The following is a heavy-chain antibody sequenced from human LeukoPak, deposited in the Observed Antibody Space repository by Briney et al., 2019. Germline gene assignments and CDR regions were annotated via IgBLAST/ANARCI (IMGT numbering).Heavy chain of an antibody. D-gene: IGHD2-21*02. CDR3: AKVRLAYCGGDCYSDAFDI. Sequence: GGSLRLSCAASGFTFSDYYMSWVRQAPGKGLEWVSYISSSGSTIYYADSVKGRFTISRDNAKNSLYLQMNSLRAEDTAVYYCAKVRLAYCGGDCYSDAFDIWGQGTMVTVSS. CDR2: ISSSGSTI. CDR1: GFTFSDYY. V-gene: IGHV3-11*04. J-gene: IGHJ3*02.